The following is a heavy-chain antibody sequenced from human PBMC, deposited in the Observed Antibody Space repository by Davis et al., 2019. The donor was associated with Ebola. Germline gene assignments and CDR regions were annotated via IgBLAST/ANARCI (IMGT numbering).Heavy chain of an antibody. CDR1: GASISTYH. D-gene: IGHD5-24*01. CDR2: IYFSGST. Sequence: PSETLSLTCTVSGASISTYHWSWIRQPPGKGLEWIGYIYFSGSTTDNPSLSSRATLSVDPSKNQFSLKLTSVTAADTAVYYCARRQEDGWYWYFDLWGRGTLVTVSS. J-gene: IGHJ2*01. CDR3: ARRQEDGWYWYFDL. V-gene: IGHV4-59*08.